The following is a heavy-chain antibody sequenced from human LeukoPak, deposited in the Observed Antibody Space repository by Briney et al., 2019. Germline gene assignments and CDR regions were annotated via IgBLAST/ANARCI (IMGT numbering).Heavy chain of an antibody. CDR3: ARDIYDFWSGYSYNWFDP. Sequence: GGSLRLSCAASGFTFSSYWMSWVRQAPGKGLEWVANIKQDGSEKYYVDSVKGRFTISRDNAKNSLYLQMNSLRAEDTAVYYRARDIYDFWSGYSYNWFDPWGQGTLVTVSS. CDR2: IKQDGSEK. V-gene: IGHV3-7*01. D-gene: IGHD3-3*01. J-gene: IGHJ5*02. CDR1: GFTFSSYW.